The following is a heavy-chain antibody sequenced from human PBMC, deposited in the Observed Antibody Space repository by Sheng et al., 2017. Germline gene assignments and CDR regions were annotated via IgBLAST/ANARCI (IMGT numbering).Heavy chain of an antibody. CDR3: AREAPPLVVVPAANVAYYYYYYMDV. Sequence: QVQLVQSGAEVKKPGASVKVSCKASGYTFTSYGISWVRQAPGQGLEWMGWISAYNGNTNYAQKLQGRVTMTTDTSTSTAYMELRSLRSDDTAVYYCAREAPPLVVVPAANVAYYYYYYMDVWGKGTTVTVSS. J-gene: IGHJ6*03. D-gene: IGHD2-2*01. CDR2: ISAYNGNT. CDR1: GYTFTSYG. V-gene: IGHV1-18*01.